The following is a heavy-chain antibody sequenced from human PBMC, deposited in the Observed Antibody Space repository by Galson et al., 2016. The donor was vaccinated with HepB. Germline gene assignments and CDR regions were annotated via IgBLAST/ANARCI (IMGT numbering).Heavy chain of an antibody. CDR2: LIPPLRTA. CDR1: GDTFKNHG. J-gene: IGHJ6*03. CDR3: ATGPYGQYGGDYYYYYLDV. V-gene: IGHV1-69*13. D-gene: IGHD3-10*01. Sequence: SVKVSCKASGDTFKNHGLNWVRQAPGQGLEWMGGLIPPLRTAKYANKFQGRITFTVDDSRNTGYMELSSLSSEDTAVYYCATGPYGQYGGDYYYYYLDVWDSGTTVTVSS.